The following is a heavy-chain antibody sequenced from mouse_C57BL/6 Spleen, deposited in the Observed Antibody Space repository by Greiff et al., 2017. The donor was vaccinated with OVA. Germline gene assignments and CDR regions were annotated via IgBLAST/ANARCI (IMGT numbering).Heavy chain of an antibody. CDR3: ARKTHYYGSSPYAMDY. CDR1: GYTFTSYD. J-gene: IGHJ4*01. Sequence: VKLQESGPELVKPGASVKLSCKASGYTFTSYDINWVKQRPGQGLEWIGWIYPRDGSTKYNEKFKGKATLTVDTSSSTAYMELHSLTSEDSAVYFCARKTHYYGSSPYAMDYWGQGTSVTVSS. D-gene: IGHD1-1*01. CDR2: IYPRDGST. V-gene: IGHV1-85*01.